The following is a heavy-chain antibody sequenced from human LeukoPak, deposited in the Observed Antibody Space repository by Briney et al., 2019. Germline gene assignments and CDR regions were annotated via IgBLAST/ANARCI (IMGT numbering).Heavy chain of an antibody. CDR1: GNXFTDLS. V-gene: IGHV1-24*01. J-gene: IGHJ4*02. CDR2: FDPEDVET. D-gene: IGHD2/OR15-2a*01. Sequence: ASVKVSCKVSGNXFTDLSMNWVRQAPGKGLEWMGGFDPEDVETIYAQKFQGRVTMTEDTSTATAYMDLSSLRPDDTAVYYCATDFYRGRQFDYWGQGTVVTVSS. CDR3: ATDFYRGRQFDY.